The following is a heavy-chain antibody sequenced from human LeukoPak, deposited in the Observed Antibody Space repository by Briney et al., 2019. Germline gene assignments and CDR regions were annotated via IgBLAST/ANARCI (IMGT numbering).Heavy chain of an antibody. Sequence: GGSLRLSCAPSGFTFSSFAMSWVRQAPGKGLEWVSLISASGGGAEYADSVKGRFTISRDNSKNTLFLQMNSLTAEDTAVYYCVKHLRTNVWFFDYWGQGALVTVSS. J-gene: IGHJ4*02. CDR3: VKHLRTNVWFFDY. CDR2: ISASGGGA. D-gene: IGHD3-9*01. CDR1: GFTFSSFA. V-gene: IGHV3-23*01.